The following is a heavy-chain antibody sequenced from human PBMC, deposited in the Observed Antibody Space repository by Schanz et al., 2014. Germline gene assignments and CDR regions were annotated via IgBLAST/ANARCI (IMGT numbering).Heavy chain of an antibody. J-gene: IGHJ5*02. V-gene: IGHV7-4-1*02. CDR2: INTNNGDP. CDR3: ARGGVVVLTAAINGFDP. D-gene: IGHD2-15*01. CDR1: GYTFTSFA. Sequence: QVQLVQSGSELKKPGASVKVSCKASGYTFTSFAMNWVRQAPGQGLEWMGWINTNNGDPTYAQGFTGRFVFSLDTSFSTAYLQISSLKAEDTAVYYCARGGVVVLTAAINGFDPWGQGTLVTVSS.